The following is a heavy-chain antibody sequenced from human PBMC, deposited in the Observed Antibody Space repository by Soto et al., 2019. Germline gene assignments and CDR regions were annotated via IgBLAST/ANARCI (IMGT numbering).Heavy chain of an antibody. CDR2: ISYSGST. D-gene: IGHD2-15*01. CDR3: ARDRECSGGTCYNYFDY. J-gene: IGHJ4*02. Sequence: PSATLSLTCPLSGGSISSGGYYWSWIRQHPGKGLEWIGYISYSGSTYYNPSLKSRVTISEDTSKNLFSLKLRSVTAADTAVYYCARDRECSGGTCYNYFDYWGQGTLVTVSS. V-gene: IGHV4-31*03. CDR1: GGSISSGGYY.